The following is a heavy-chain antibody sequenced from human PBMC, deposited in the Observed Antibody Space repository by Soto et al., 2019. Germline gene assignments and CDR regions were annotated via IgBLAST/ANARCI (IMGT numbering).Heavy chain of an antibody. J-gene: IGHJ6*02. V-gene: IGHV3-33*08. CDR2: TWSNGKNE. CDR3: ARQLGVPYSGYAMDV. Sequence: GGSLRLSCAASGFTFSTYGMLWVRQAPGKGLEWVALTWSNGKNEYYGESVKGRFTISRGNSKNTVYLEMNSLRADDTGVYYCARQLGVPYSGYAMDVSGQGTTVTVSS. CDR1: GFTFSTYG. D-gene: IGHD2-21*01.